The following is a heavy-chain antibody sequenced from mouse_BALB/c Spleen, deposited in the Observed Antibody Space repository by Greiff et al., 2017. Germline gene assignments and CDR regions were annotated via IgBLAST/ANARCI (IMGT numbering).Heavy chain of an antibody. D-gene: IGHD2-14*01. CDR1: GYTFTSYY. CDR3: ARSPYRWYYFDY. CDR2: IYPGNVNT. J-gene: IGHJ2*01. Sequence: QVQLKQSGPELVKPGASVRISCKASGYTFTSYYIHWVKQRPGQGLEWIGWIYPGNVNTKYNEKFKGKATLTADKSSSTAYMQLSSLTSEDSAVYFCARSPYRWYYFDYWGQGTTLTVSS. V-gene: IGHV1S56*01.